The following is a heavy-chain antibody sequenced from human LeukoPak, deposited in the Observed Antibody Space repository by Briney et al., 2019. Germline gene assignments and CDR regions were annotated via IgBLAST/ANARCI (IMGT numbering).Heavy chain of an antibody. D-gene: IGHD3-10*02. J-gene: IGHJ6*04. CDR2: ISSSGSTI. CDR3: AEVGITMSGGV. Sequence: GSLRLSCAASGFTFSSYEMNWVRQAPGKGLEWVSYISSSGSTIYYADSVKGRFTISRDNAQNSLYLQMNSLRAEDTAVYYCAEVGITMSGGVWGKGTPVTISS. V-gene: IGHV3-48*03. CDR1: GFTFSSYE.